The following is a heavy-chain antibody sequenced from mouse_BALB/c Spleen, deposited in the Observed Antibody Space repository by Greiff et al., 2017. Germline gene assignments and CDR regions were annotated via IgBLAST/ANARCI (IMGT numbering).Heavy chain of an antibody. CDR3: ARSIYYDYDGGFAY. Sequence: ESGPGILQPSQTLSLTCSFSGFSLSTYGIGVGWIRQPSGKGLEWLAHIWWNDNKYYNTALKSRLTISKDTSNNQVFLKIASVDTADTATYYCARSIYYDYDGGFAYWGQGTLVTVSA. V-gene: IGHV8-11*01. J-gene: IGHJ3*01. CDR2: IWWNDNK. CDR1: GFSLSTYGIG. D-gene: IGHD2-4*01.